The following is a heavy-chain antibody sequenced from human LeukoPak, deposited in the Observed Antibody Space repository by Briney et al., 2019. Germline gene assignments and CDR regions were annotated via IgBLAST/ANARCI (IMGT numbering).Heavy chain of an antibody. V-gene: IGHV3-23*01. CDR2: ISGSGGST. J-gene: IGHJ4*02. D-gene: IGHD1-26*01. Sequence: GGSLRLSCAASGFTVSSNYMSWVRQAPGKGLEWVSAISGSGGSTYYADSVKGRLTISRDNSKNTLYLQMNSLRAEDTAVYYCAKDLGIRVGATTRDYWGQGTLVTVSS. CDR3: AKDLGIRVGATTRDY. CDR1: GFTVSSNY.